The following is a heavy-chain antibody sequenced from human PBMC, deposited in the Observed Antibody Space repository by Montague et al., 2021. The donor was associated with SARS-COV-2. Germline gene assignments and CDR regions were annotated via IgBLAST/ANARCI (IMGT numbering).Heavy chain of an antibody. V-gene: IGHV4-34*01. CDR3: ARVPYRLLFVPRYDGMDV. CDR2: ISHSGST. D-gene: IGHD2-2*01. J-gene: IGHJ6*02. Sequence: SETLSLTCAVYGGSLSGYYWSWIRQPPGKGLEWIAGISHSGSTSYNPSLKSRVTISVDTSKNQFSLKLSSATAADTAVYYCARVPYRLLFVPRYDGMDVWGQGTTVTVSS. CDR1: GGSLSGYY.